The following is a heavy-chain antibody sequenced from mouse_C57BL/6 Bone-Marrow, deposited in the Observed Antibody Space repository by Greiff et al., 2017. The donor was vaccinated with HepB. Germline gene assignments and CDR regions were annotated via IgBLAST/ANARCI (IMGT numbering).Heavy chain of an antibody. V-gene: IGHV1-55*01. Sequence: QVHVKQPWAELVKPGASVKMSCKASGYTFTSYWITWVKQRPGQGLEWIGDIYPGSGSTNYNEKFKSKATLTVDTSSSTAYMQLSSLTSEDSAVYYCARRGWLLRYWGQGTTLTVSS. CDR1: GYTFTSYW. CDR3: ARRGWLLRY. J-gene: IGHJ2*01. CDR2: IYPGSGST. D-gene: IGHD2-3*01.